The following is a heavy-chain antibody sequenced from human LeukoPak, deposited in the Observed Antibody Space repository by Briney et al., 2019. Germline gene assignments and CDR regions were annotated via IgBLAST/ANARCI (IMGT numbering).Heavy chain of an antibody. Sequence: ASVKVSCKASRYTFTDYYMHWVRQAPGQGLEWTGWINPNSGGTNYAQKFQGRVTMTRDTSIRTAYMELSSLRSDDTAMYYCASGASAFDYWGQGTLVTVSS. CDR1: RYTFTDYY. J-gene: IGHJ4*02. D-gene: IGHD3-16*01. CDR2: INPNSGGT. CDR3: ASGASAFDY. V-gene: IGHV1-2*02.